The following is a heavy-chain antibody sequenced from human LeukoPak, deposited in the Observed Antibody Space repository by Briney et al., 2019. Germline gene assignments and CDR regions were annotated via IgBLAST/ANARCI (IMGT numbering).Heavy chain of an antibody. D-gene: IGHD3-10*01. CDR2: IYSGGST. Sequence: GGSLRLSCAASGFTVSSNYMSWVRQAPGKGLEWVSVIYSGGSTYYADSVKGRFTISRDNSKNTLYLQMNSLRAEDTAVYYCARVGGSRGSGSSSDYWGQGTLVTVSS. J-gene: IGHJ4*02. V-gene: IGHV3-66*02. CDR1: GFTVSSNY. CDR3: ARVGGSRGSGSSSDY.